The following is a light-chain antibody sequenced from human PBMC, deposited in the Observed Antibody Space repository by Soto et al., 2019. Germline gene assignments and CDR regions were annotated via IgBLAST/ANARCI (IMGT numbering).Light chain of an antibody. CDR2: GAS. V-gene: IGKV3-15*01. Sequence: SQSVSSNLAWYQQKSGQAPRLLIYGASTRATGTPARFSGSGSGTEYTLTIRSLESEEFAPYPIQEYNSSAAGTDGQGTKVDIK. CDR1: QSVSSN. CDR3: QEYNSSAAGT. J-gene: IGKJ1*01.